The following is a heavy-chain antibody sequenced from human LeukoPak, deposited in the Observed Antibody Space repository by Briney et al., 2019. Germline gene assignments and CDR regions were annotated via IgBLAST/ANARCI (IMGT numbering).Heavy chain of an antibody. CDR3: ARSVPDYTRFDY. CDR2: ISGSGGST. D-gene: IGHD4-11*01. J-gene: IGHJ4*02. Sequence: HAGGSLRLSCAASGFTFSSYAMSWVRQAPGKGLEWVSAISGSGGSTYYADSVKGRFTISRDNSKNTVYLQMSSLRAEDTALYYCARSVPDYTRFDYWGQGALVTVSS. CDR1: GFTFSSYA. V-gene: IGHV3-23*01.